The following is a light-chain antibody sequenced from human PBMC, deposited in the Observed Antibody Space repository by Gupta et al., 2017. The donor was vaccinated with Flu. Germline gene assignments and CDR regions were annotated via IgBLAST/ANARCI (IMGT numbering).Light chain of an antibody. CDR1: QSVFYSSNNKNY. V-gene: IGKV4-1*01. CDR3: QQDYSTPYS. J-gene: IGKJ2*03. CDR2: WAS. Sequence: SVMTQSPDSLAVSLGARATINCKSSQSVFYSSNNKNYLAWYQQKPGQPPKLLIYWASTRESGVPDRFSGSGSGTDFTLTISSLQAEDVAVYYCQQDYSTPYSFGQGTKLEIK.